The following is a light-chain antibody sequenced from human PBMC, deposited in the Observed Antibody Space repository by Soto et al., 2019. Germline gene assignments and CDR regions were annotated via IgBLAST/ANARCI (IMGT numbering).Light chain of an antibody. Sequence: EIVLTQSPATLSLSPGERATLSCRASQSVSSYLAWYQQKPGQAPRLLIYDASNRATGIPARFSGSGSGTDFTLPISSLEPEDFAVYYCQHRSHWPPTFGQGNKLEIK. CDR1: QSVSSY. CDR2: DAS. J-gene: IGKJ2*01. V-gene: IGKV3-11*01. CDR3: QHRSHWPPT.